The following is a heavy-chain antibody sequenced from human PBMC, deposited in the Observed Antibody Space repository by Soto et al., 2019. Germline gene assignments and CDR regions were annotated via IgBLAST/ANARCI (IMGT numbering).Heavy chain of an antibody. CDR3: ARARGYSYGYRVGLFDY. CDR2: INHSGST. D-gene: IGHD5-18*01. Sequence: PSETLSLTCAVYGGSFSGYYWSWIRQPPGKGLEWIGEINHSGSTNYNPSLKSRVTISVDTSKNQFSLKLSSVTAADTAVYYCARARGYSYGYRVGLFDYWGQGTLVTVSS. J-gene: IGHJ4*02. CDR1: GGSFSGYY. V-gene: IGHV4-34*01.